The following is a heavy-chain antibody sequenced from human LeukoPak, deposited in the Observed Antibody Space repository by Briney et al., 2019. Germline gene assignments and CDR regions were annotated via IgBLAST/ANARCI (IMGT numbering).Heavy chain of an antibody. CDR3: LRDLTYGGISSPDC. CDR1: GYTFTDYY. V-gene: IGHV1-2*02. J-gene: IGHJ4*02. D-gene: IGHD4/OR15-4a*01. Sequence: AASVKVSCKASGYTFTDYYMHWVRQAPGQGLEWMGWINPNNGGTTYAQKFQGRVTMTRDTSNSTAYMELGRLTSDDTAMYFCLRDLTYGGISSPDCWGQGSLVTVSS. CDR2: INPNNGGT.